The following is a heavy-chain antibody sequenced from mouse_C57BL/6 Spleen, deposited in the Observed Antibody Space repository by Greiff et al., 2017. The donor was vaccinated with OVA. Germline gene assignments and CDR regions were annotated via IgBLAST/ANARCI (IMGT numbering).Heavy chain of an antibody. D-gene: IGHD2-4*01. CDR3: ARVRYDYPYAMDY. CDR2: INPSSGYT. CDR1: GYTFTSYT. J-gene: IGHJ4*01. Sequence: QVQLKESGAELARPGASVKMSCKASGYTFTSYTMHWVKQRPGQGLEWIGYINPSSGYTKYNQKFKDKATLTADKSSSTAYMQLSSLTSEDSAVYYCARVRYDYPYAMDYWGQGTSVTVSS. V-gene: IGHV1-4*01.